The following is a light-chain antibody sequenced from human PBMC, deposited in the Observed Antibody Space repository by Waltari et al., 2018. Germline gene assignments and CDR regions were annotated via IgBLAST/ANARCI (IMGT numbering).Light chain of an antibody. CDR1: QSVASY. V-gene: IGKV3-11*01. CDR3: QQRIGWPPWT. Sequence: EIVLTQSPAILSLSPGERATLSCRASQSVASYFAWYQQKPGQAPRPLIYDASNRASGIPARFSGSGSGTDFTLTISSLEPEDFAVYYCQQRIGWPPWTFGQGTKVEI. J-gene: IGKJ1*01. CDR2: DAS.